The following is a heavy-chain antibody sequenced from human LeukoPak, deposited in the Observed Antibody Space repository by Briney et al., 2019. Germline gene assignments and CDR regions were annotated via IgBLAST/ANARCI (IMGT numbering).Heavy chain of an antibody. CDR2: ISGSGGST. D-gene: IGHD6-25*01. CDR1: GFTFSSYA. V-gene: IGHV3-23*01. CDR3: AVGFAALFDY. Sequence: PGGSLRLSCAASGFTFSSYAMSWVRQAPGKGLEWVSAISGSGGSTYYADSVKGRFTISRDNAKNSLYLQMNSLRAEDTAVYYCAVGFAALFDYWGQGTLVTVSS. J-gene: IGHJ4*02.